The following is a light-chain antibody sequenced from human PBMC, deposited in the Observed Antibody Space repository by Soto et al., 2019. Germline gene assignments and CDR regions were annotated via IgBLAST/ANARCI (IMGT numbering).Light chain of an antibody. Sequence: QPVLAQPASVSGSPVQSIAISCTGTSSDVGRYNYVSWFQQHPGKAPKLMIYDVSNRPSGVSDRFSGSKSGNTASLTISGLQAEDEADYYCSSYTSSNTFVFGTGTRSPS. J-gene: IGLJ1*01. CDR3: SSYTSSNTFV. CDR1: SSDVGRYNY. V-gene: IGLV2-14*01. CDR2: DVS.